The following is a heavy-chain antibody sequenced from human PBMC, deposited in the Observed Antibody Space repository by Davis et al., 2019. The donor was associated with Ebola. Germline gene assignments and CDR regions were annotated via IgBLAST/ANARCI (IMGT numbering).Heavy chain of an antibody. V-gene: IGHV3-30-3*01. CDR2: ISYDGSNK. J-gene: IGHJ6*02. CDR3: ARDDRATIFGVVVYGMDV. Sequence: GESLKISCAASGFTFSSYAMHWVRQAPGKGLEWVAVISYDGSNKYYADSVKGRFTISRDNSKNTLYPQMNSLRAEDTAVYYCARDDRATIFGVVVYGMDVWGQGTTVTVSS. D-gene: IGHD3-3*01. CDR1: GFTFSSYA.